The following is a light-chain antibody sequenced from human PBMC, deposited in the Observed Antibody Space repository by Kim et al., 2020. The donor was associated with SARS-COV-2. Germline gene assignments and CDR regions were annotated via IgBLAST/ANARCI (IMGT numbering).Light chain of an antibody. Sequence: SSELTQDPAVSVALGQTVSITCQGDSLRSYYATWYQQKPGQAPILVIYDKNNRPSGIPDRFSGSSSGNTASLTITGTQAGDEADYYCDSRDSNDNVVFGG. CDR1: SLRSYY. V-gene: IGLV3-19*01. J-gene: IGLJ2*01. CDR3: DSRDSNDNVV. CDR2: DKN.